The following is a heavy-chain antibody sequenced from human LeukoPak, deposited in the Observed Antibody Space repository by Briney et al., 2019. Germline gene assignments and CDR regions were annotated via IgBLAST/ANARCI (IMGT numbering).Heavy chain of an antibody. V-gene: IGHV1-69*01. CDR3: ASPKIAVAGPPYAFDI. CDR1: GGTFSSYA. CDR2: IIPIFGTA. D-gene: IGHD6-19*01. Sequence: ASVKVSCKASGGTFSSYAISWVRQAPGQGLEWMGGIIPIFGTANYAQKFQGRVTITADESTSTAYMELSSLRSEDTAVYYCASPKIAVAGPPYAFDIWGQGTMVTVSS. J-gene: IGHJ3*02.